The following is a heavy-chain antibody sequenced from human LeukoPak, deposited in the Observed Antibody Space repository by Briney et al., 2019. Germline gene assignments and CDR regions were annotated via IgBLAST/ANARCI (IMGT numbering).Heavy chain of an antibody. J-gene: IGHJ4*02. Sequence: PGGSLRLSCAASGFTFSSYGMHWVRQAPGKGLEWVAAISNDGSSQYYEDSAKGRFTISRDNSRNTLYLQMNSLRAEDTAVYYCAKIQYSRSSGYFDYWGQGTLVTVSS. CDR2: ISNDGSSQ. D-gene: IGHD6-6*01. CDR3: AKIQYSRSSGYFDY. V-gene: IGHV3-30*18. CDR1: GFTFSSYG.